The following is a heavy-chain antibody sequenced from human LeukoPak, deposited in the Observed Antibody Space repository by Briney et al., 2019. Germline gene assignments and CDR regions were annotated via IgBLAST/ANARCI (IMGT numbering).Heavy chain of an antibody. CDR3: AKDRNIVIIPAAIEGFDY. CDR2: IWNDGSKK. CDR1: GFIFSSHG. D-gene: IGHD2-2*01. J-gene: IGHJ4*02. V-gene: IGHV3-33*06. Sequence: GGSLRLSCAASGFIFSSHGMHWVRQAPGKGLEWVAVIWNDGSKKLYADSVKGRFTVSRDNHKNVVFLQMNTLRVDDTAVYYCAKDRNIVIIPAAIEGFDYWGLGTLVTVAS.